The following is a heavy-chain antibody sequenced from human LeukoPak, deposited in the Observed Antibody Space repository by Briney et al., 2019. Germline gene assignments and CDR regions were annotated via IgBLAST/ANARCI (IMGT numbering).Heavy chain of an antibody. D-gene: IGHD6-13*01. CDR3: ARASYSSSWYVFDY. CDR1: GFTFSSYA. Sequence: PGRSLRLSCAASGFTFSSYAMRWVRQAPGKGLEWVAVISYDGSNKYYADSVKGRFTISRDNSKNTLYLQMNSLRAEDTAVYYCARASYSSSWYVFDYWGQGTLVTVSS. J-gene: IGHJ4*02. CDR2: ISYDGSNK. V-gene: IGHV3-30-3*01.